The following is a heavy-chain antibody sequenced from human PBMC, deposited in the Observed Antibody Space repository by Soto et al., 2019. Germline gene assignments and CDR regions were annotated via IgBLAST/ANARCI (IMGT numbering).Heavy chain of an antibody. Sequence: EVQLVESGGGLVQPGGALRLSCAAPGFTLSSYWMHWVRQAPGKGLVWVSRIISDGSSTSYADSVKGRFTISRDNAKNTLYLQMNSLRAEDTAVYYCARENHWGPDYWGQGTLVTVS. D-gene: IGHD7-27*01. CDR3: ARENHWGPDY. CDR1: GFTLSSYW. CDR2: IISDGSST. V-gene: IGHV3-74*01. J-gene: IGHJ4*02.